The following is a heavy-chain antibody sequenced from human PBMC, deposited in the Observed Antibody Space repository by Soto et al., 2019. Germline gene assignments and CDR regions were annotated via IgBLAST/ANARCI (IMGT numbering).Heavy chain of an antibody. D-gene: IGHD7-27*01. CDR1: GDSVSSNSAA. CDR3: ASSSGEDDAFDI. CDR2: TYYRSKWYN. V-gene: IGHV6-1*01. J-gene: IGHJ3*02. Sequence: SQTLSLTCAISGDSVSSNSAAWNWIRQSPSRGLEGLGRTYYRSKWYNDYAVSVKSRITINPDTSKNQFSLQLNSVTPEDTAVYYCASSSGEDDAFDIWGQGTMVTVSS.